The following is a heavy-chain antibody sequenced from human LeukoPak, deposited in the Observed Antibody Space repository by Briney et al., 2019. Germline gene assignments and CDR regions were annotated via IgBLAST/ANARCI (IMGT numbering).Heavy chain of an antibody. CDR1: GFTSFDYG. V-gene: IGHV3-20*03. CDR2: IIWNVGSS. J-gene: IGHJ3*02. D-gene: IGHD1-1*01. Sequence: PRGFLILSSAAYGFTSFDYGMSWVRQDPGKGLKMVSGIIWNVGSSGYADPVMGRFTISRANPKNSLYLQMNRLRAEDTALYYCAREYNWIDVHAFVIRSQATILLVS. CDR3: AREYNWIDVHAFVI.